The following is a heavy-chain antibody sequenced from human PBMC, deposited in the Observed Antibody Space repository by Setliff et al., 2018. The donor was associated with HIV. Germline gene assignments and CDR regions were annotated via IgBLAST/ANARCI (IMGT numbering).Heavy chain of an antibody. CDR3: ATERIGVAGPGYFAY. Sequence: GGSLRLSCTASGFTFGDNALSWVRQAPGKGLEWVSFIRSKPYGGTTEYAASVKGRFTISRDDSKSTLFLQMNSLITDDTAVYYCATERIGVAGPGYFAYLGPGTLVTVSS. J-gene: IGHJ4*01. CDR1: GFTFGDNA. D-gene: IGHD6-19*01. V-gene: IGHV3-49*04. CDR2: IRSKPYGGTT.